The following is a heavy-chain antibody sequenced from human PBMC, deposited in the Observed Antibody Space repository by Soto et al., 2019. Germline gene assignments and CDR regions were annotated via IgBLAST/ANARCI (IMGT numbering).Heavy chain of an antibody. D-gene: IGHD3-10*01. V-gene: IGHV4-34*01. CDR1: GGSFSGYY. CDR3: ARRLGYYYGSGRYRWFDP. CDR2: TNHSGST. J-gene: IGHJ5*02. Sequence: SETLSLTCAVYGGSFSGYYWSWIRQPPGKGLEWIGETNHSGSTNYNPSLKSRVTISVDTSKNQFSLKLSSVTAADTAVYYCARRLGYYYGSGRYRWFDPWGQGTLVT.